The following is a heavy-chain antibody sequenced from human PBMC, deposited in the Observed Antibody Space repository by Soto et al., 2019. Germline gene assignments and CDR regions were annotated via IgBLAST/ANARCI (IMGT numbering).Heavy chain of an antibody. D-gene: IGHD6-13*01. J-gene: IGHJ4*02. Sequence: QVQLQESGPGLVRPSGTVSLTCAVSDLSISSGDWWSWVRQPPGKGLEWIGEIHHSGSTNYNPSLKSRVTMSVVPSKDLFSLTLTSVTAADTAFYYCARDQGSHPGDWGQGTLVSVSS. CDR2: IHHSGST. CDR1: DLSISSGDW. CDR3: ARDQGSHPGD. V-gene: IGHV4-4*02.